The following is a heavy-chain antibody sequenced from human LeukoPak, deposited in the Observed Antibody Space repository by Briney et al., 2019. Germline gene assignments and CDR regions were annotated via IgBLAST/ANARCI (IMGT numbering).Heavy chain of an antibody. CDR1: GFTFSSYW. V-gene: IGHV3-23*01. Sequence: GGSLRLSCAASGFTFSSYWMSWVRQAPGKGLEWVSAISGSGGSTYYADSVKGRFTISRDNSKNTLYLQMNSLRAEDTAVYYCAKDLFYYDSSGYYYSDAFDIWGQGTMVTVSS. D-gene: IGHD3-22*01. J-gene: IGHJ3*02. CDR2: ISGSGGST. CDR3: AKDLFYYDSSGYYYSDAFDI.